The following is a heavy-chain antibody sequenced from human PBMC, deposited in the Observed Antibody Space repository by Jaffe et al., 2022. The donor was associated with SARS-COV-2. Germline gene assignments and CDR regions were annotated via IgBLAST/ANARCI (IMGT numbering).Heavy chain of an antibody. CDR3: ARQFSTLPPDY. J-gene: IGHJ4*02. V-gene: IGHV4-61*02. Sequence: QVQLQESGPGLVKPSQTLSLTCTVSGGSINSGSYYWSWIRQPAGKGLEWIGRIYSSGSTNYNPSLKSRVTISIDASKNQFSLKLSSVTAADTAVYYCARQFSTLPPDYWGQGTLVTVSS. CDR1: GGSINSGSYY. D-gene: IGHD6-6*01. CDR2: IYSSGST.